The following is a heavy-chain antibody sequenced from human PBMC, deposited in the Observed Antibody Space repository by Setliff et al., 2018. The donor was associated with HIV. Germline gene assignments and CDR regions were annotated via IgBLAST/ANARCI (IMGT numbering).Heavy chain of an antibody. CDR1: GDSVTSDSYY. V-gene: IGHV4-61*02. J-gene: IGHJ4*02. Sequence: SETLSLTCTVSGDSVTSDSYYWSWIRQPAGKTLEWIGRIYFSGSTNYNPSLKSRVTISIDTSKNQLSLKLSSVTAADTAVYYCARGDYYDSTGYEGLDSWGRGTLVTVSS. CDR2: IYFSGST. D-gene: IGHD3-22*01. CDR3: ARGDYYDSTGYEGLDS.